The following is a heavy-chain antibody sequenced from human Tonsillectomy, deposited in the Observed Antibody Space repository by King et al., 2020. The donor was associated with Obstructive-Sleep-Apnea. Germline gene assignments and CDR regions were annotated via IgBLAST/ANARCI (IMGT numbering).Heavy chain of an antibody. D-gene: IGHD6-19*01. CDR1: GGSISTRTYF. V-gene: IGHV4-39*01. Sequence: QLQESGPGLVKPSETLSLTCTVSGGSISTRTYFWGWIRQPPGQGLEWIGSMSYSGSTYYNPSLKSRVTISVDTSKNQFSLKLNSVTAADTAMYYCAAPGGERWLEPFDYWGQGTLVTVSS. CDR2: MSYSGST. J-gene: IGHJ4*02. CDR3: AAPGGERWLEPFDY.